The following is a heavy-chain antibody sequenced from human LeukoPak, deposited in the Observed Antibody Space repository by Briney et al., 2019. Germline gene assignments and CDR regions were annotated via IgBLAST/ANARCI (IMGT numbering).Heavy chain of an antibody. V-gene: IGHV4-61*09. CDR1: GGSIGSGSYY. CDR3: ARGTLRALRLGEFDY. J-gene: IGHJ4*02. CDR2: IYTSGTT. D-gene: IGHD3-16*01. Sequence: PSETLSLTCTVSGGSIGSGSYYWSWIRQAAGKGLEWIGHIYTSGTTNYNPSLKSRVTISIDTSKNQFSLKLSSVTAADTAVYYCARGTLRALRLGEFDYWGQGTLVTVSS.